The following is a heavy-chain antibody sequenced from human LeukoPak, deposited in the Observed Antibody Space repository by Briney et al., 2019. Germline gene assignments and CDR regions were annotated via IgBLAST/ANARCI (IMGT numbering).Heavy chain of an antibody. CDR1: GFTFSDYW. V-gene: IGHV3-23*01. Sequence: PGGSLRLSCAASGFTFSDYWMSWVRQAPGKGLEWVPAITATSSSTHDADSVQGRFAISRDNSKNTLYLQMNSLRPEDTAIYYCAKLFESGTYNNFFHYWGQGTLVTVFS. J-gene: IGHJ4*02. CDR3: AKLFESGTYNNFFHY. D-gene: IGHD3-10*01. CDR2: ITATSSST.